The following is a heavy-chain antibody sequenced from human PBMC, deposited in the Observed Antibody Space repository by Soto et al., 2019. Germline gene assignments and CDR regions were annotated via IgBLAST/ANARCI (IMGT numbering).Heavy chain of an antibody. CDR3: ARAKKLLWFGELSPSGFDY. CDR2: ISAYNGNT. V-gene: IGHV1-18*01. D-gene: IGHD3-10*01. Sequence: QVQLVQSGAEVKKPGASVKVSCKASGYTFTSYGISWVRQAPGQGLEWMGWISAYNGNTNYAQKLQGRVTMTTDTSTSTAYMELRSLRSDDTAVYYCARAKKLLWFGELSPSGFDYWGQGTLVTVSS. CDR1: GYTFTSYG. J-gene: IGHJ4*02.